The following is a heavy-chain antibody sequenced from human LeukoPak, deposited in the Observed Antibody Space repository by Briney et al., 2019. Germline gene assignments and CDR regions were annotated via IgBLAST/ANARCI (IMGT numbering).Heavy chain of an antibody. Sequence: GRSLRLSCAASGFTFSSYGMHWVRQAPGKGLEWVAVISYDGSNKYYADSVKGRFTISRDNSKNTLYLQMNSLRAEDTAVYYCAKGGQWLAYYFDYWGQGTLVTVSS. J-gene: IGHJ4*02. CDR2: ISYDGSNK. D-gene: IGHD6-19*01. CDR3: AKGGQWLAYYFDY. V-gene: IGHV3-30*18. CDR1: GFTFSSYG.